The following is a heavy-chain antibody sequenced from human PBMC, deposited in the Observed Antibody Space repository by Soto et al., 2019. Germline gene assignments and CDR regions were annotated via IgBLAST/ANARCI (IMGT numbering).Heavy chain of an antibody. V-gene: IGHV3-30*18. CDR1: GFTFSSYG. CDR3: AKDVLRFLEWLAFYGMDV. J-gene: IGHJ6*02. Sequence: QVQLVESGGGVVQPGRSLRLSCAASGFTFSSYGMHWVRQAPGKGLEWVAVLSYDGSNKYYADSVKGRFTISRDNYKNTLYLQMNSLRAEDTAVYYCAKDVLRFLEWLAFYGMDVWGQGTTVTVSS. CDR2: LSYDGSNK. D-gene: IGHD3-3*01.